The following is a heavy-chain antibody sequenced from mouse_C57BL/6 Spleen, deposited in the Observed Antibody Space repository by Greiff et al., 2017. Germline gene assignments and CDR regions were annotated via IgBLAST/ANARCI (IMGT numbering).Heavy chain of an antibody. CDR3: ARDTTVVAPFDY. D-gene: IGHD1-1*01. CDR2: IYPGDGDT. CDR1: GYAFSSSW. V-gene: IGHV1-82*01. Sequence: VQLQESGPELVKPGASVKISCKASGYAFSSSWMNWVKQRPGKGLEWIGRIYPGDGDTNYNGKFKGKATLTADKSSSTASMQLSSLTSEDSAVYFCARDTTVVAPFDYWGQGTTLTVSS. J-gene: IGHJ2*01.